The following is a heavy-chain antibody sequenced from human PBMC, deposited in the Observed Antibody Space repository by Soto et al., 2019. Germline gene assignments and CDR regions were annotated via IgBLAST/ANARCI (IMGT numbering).Heavy chain of an antibody. J-gene: IGHJ4*02. D-gene: IGHD3-22*01. V-gene: IGHV3-7*03. CDR1: GFTFSSYW. Sequence: EVQLVESGGGLVQPGGSLRLSCAASGFTFSSYWMSWVRQAPGKGLQWVANINRDGSEKYYVDSLKGRFTISRDNAENSLSLQMNSLRDDDTAVYYCARAPDGSGSYYYFDYWGQGALVTVSS. CDR3: ARAPDGSGSYYYFDY. CDR2: INRDGSEK.